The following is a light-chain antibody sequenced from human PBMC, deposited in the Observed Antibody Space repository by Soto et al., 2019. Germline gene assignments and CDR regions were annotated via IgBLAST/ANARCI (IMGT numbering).Light chain of an antibody. CDR1: QSLLHTDGNNY. CDR2: LRS. J-gene: IGKJ1*01. Sequence: DIVMTQSPLSLPVTPGEPASISCRSSQSLLHTDGNNYLDWYLQKPGQSPQLLIYLRSNRSSGVTDRFSVTGSGTDSKLKISRLEAEAGGVDYCVQDLQSPPTVGKGTKVEIK. CDR3: VQDLQSPPT. V-gene: IGKV2-28*01.